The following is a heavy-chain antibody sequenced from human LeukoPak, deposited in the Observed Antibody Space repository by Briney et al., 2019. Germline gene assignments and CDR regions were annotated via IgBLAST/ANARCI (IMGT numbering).Heavy chain of an antibody. J-gene: IGHJ4*02. Sequence: ASVKVSCKASGYTLSTYGISWVRRAPGQGLEWVGWITTYNGDKKYSQKFEDRVTMTTDTSTSTYYMELRSLRSDDTAIYYRARDCSNGVCFPRDYWGQGTLVTVST. D-gene: IGHD2-8*01. CDR3: ARDCSNGVCFPRDY. V-gene: IGHV1-18*01. CDR1: GYTLSTYG. CDR2: ITTYNGDK.